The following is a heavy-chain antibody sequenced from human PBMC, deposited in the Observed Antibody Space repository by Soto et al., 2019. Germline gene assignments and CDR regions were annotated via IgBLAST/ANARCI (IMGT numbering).Heavy chain of an antibody. Sequence: GASVKVSCKASGYTFTSYYMHWVRQAPGQGLERMGIINPSGGSTSYAQKFQGRVTMTRDTSTSTVYMELSSLRSEDTAVYYCAREPRDIVVVVAATSGLDYWGQGTLVTVSS. CDR2: INPSGGST. CDR1: GYTFTSYY. CDR3: AREPRDIVVVVAATSGLDY. J-gene: IGHJ4*02. V-gene: IGHV1-46*01. D-gene: IGHD2-15*01.